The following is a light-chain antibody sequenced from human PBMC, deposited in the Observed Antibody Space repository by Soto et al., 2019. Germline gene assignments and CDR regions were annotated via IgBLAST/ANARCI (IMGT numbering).Light chain of an antibody. CDR1: SSDVGGYNY. Sequence: QSALTQPASVSGSPGQSITISCTGTSSDVGGYNYVSWYQQHPGKAPKLMIYEVSNRPSGVSNRFSGSKSGNTASLTISGLQPEDEADYYCSAYSDIDTKVFGTGTKLTVL. CDR3: SAYSDIDTKV. J-gene: IGLJ1*01. CDR2: EVS. V-gene: IGLV2-14*01.